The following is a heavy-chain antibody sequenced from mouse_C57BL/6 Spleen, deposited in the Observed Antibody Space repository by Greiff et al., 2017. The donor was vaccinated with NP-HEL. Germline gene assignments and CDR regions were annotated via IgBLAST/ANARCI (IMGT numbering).Heavy chain of an antibody. V-gene: IGHV3-6*01. J-gene: IGHJ4*01. CDR3: ARDYDYDGAMDY. Sequence: DVKLQESGPGLVKPSQSLSLTCSVTGYSITSGYYWNWIRQFPGNKLEWMGYISSAGSNNYNPSLKNRISITRDTSNNPFFLKLTSVTTEDTATYYCARDYDYDGAMDYWGQGTSVTVSS. D-gene: IGHD2-4*01. CDR2: ISSAGSN. CDR1: GYSITSGYY.